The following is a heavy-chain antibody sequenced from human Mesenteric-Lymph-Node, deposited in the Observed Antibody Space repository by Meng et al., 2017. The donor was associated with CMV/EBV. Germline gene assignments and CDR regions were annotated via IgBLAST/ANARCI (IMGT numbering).Heavy chain of an antibody. CDR3: AKDGGVNVVVPAAKGGLHY. J-gene: IGHJ4*02. V-gene: IGHV3-64*02. CDR2: ISSNGGST. CDR1: GFTFSSYA. D-gene: IGHD2-2*01. Sequence: GESLKISCAVSGFTFSSYAMHWVRQAPGKGLEYVSAISSNGGSTYYADSVKGRFTISRDNSKNTLYLQMGSLRAEDMAVYYCAKDGGVNVVVPAAKGGLHYWGQGKLVTVSS.